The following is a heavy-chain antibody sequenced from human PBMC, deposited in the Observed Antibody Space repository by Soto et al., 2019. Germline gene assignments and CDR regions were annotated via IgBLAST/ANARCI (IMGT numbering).Heavy chain of an antibody. Sequence: ASVKVSCKASGYTFTSYYMHWVRQAPGQGLEWMGIINPSGGSTSYAQKFQGRVTMTRDTSTSTVYMELSSLRSEDTAVYYCARITDSSGPSGDAFDIWGQGPMVTVSS. D-gene: IGHD3-22*01. CDR2: INPSGGST. J-gene: IGHJ3*02. CDR1: GYTFTSYY. CDR3: ARITDSSGPSGDAFDI. V-gene: IGHV1-46*01.